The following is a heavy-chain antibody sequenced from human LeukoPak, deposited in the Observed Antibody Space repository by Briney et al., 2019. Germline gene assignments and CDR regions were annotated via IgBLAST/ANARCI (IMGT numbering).Heavy chain of an antibody. J-gene: IGHJ4*02. CDR2: IYYSGST. CDR3: TSYYYDSSGYYNFDY. Sequence: SETLSLTCPVSGGSISSYYWIWIRQPPGRGLEWIGYIYYSGSTNYNPSLKSRVTISVDTSKNQFSLKLSSVTAADTAMYYCTSYYYDSSGYYNFDYWGQGTLVTVSS. V-gene: IGHV4-59*01. CDR1: GGSISSYY. D-gene: IGHD3-22*01.